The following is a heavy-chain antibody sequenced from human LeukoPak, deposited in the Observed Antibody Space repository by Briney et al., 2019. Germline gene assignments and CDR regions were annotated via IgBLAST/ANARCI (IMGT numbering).Heavy chain of an antibody. D-gene: IGHD2-2*01. CDR1: GDSMSSGTYY. CDR3: AGFCASSTCYNGGTNFAF. Sequence: PSETLSLTCTVSGDSMSSGTYYWSWIRQPAGKRLEYLGRIFSSGNSNHNPSLKSRVTMSMDTSKSQFSLNLSSVTAADSAVYYCAGFCASSTCYNGGTNFAFWGQGALVAVSS. CDR2: IFSSGNS. V-gene: IGHV4-61*02. J-gene: IGHJ4*02.